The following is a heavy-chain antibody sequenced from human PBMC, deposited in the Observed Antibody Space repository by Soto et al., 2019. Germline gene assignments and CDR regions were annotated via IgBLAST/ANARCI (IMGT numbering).Heavy chain of an antibody. Sequence: GGSLRLSCAASGFTFSSYGMHWVRQAPGKGLEWVAVISYDGSNKYYADSVKGRFTISRDNSKNTLYLQMNSLRAEDTAVYYCAKASGYSYGQFDYWGQGTLVTVSS. D-gene: IGHD5-18*01. CDR3: AKASGYSYGQFDY. CDR2: ISYDGSNK. J-gene: IGHJ4*02. CDR1: GFTFSSYG. V-gene: IGHV3-30*18.